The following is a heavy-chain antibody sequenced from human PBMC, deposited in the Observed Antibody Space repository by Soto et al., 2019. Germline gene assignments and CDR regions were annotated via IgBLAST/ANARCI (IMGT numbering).Heavy chain of an antibody. D-gene: IGHD6-6*01. J-gene: IGHJ4*02. Sequence: SETLSLTCTVSGGSISSYYWSWIRQPPGKGLEWIGYIYYSGSTNYNPSLKSRVTISVDTSKNQFSLKLSSVPAADTAVYYCAGEEVSSPFSFDYWGQGTLVTVSS. CDR1: GGSISSYY. CDR3: AGEEVSSPFSFDY. V-gene: IGHV4-59*01. CDR2: IYYSGST.